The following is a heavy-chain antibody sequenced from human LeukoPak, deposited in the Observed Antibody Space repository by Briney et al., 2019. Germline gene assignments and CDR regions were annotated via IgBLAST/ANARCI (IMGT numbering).Heavy chain of an antibody. D-gene: IGHD3-10*01. V-gene: IGHV4-34*01. CDR1: GFTFSNY. J-gene: IGHJ4*02. Sequence: GSLRLSCAASGFTFSNYWSWIRQPPGKGLEWIGEINHSGSTNYNPSLKSRVTISVDTSKNQFSLKLSSVTAADTAVYYCARRRGDYWGQGTLVTVSS. CDR3: ARRRGDY. CDR2: INHSGST.